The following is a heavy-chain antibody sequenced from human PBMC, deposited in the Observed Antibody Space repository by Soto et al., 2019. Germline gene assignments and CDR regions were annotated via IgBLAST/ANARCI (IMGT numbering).Heavy chain of an antibody. V-gene: IGHV1-18*01. CDR1: GYAFTTYG. D-gene: IGHD1-1*01. CDR3: ARGRYGDY. CDR2: ISAHNGNT. J-gene: IGHJ4*02. Sequence: QVHLVQSGAEVKKPGASVKVSCKGSGYAFTTYGITWVRQAPGQGLEWMGWISAHNGNTNYAQKLQGRVTVTRDTSTSKAYMELRSLRSDDTAVYYCARGRYGDYWGQGAGVTVSS.